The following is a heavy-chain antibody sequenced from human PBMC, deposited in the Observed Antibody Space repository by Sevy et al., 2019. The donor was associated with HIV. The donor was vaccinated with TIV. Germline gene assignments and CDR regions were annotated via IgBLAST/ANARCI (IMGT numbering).Heavy chain of an antibody. Sequence: GGSLRLSCAASGFILSDYYMSWVRQAPGKGLEWVSYISGSGDDTIYYADSVNGGFTISRDNTKNSLYLQMNSLGAEDTAVYYCARDHVKDGDLGDYYYYAMDVWGQGTTVTVSS. D-gene: IGHD4-17*01. CDR2: ISGSGDDTI. J-gene: IGHJ6*02. CDR1: GFILSDYY. CDR3: ARDHVKDGDLGDYYYYAMDV. V-gene: IGHV3-11*01.